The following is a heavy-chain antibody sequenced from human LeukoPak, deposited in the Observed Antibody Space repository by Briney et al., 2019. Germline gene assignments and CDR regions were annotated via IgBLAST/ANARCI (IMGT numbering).Heavy chain of an antibody. CDR2: ISYDGSNK. Sequence: PGGSLRLSCAASGFTFSSYGMHWVRQAPDKGLEWVAVISYDGSNKYYADSVKGRFTISRDNSKNTLYLQMNSLRAEDTAVYYCAKRIAARRGIDYWGQGTLVTVSS. J-gene: IGHJ4*02. V-gene: IGHV3-30*18. CDR3: AKRIAARRGIDY. CDR1: GFTFSSYG. D-gene: IGHD6-6*01.